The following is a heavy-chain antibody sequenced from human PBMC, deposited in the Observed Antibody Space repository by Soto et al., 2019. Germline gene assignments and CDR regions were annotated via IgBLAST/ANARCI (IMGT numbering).Heavy chain of an antibody. J-gene: IGHJ6*02. CDR2: ISYDGSNK. CDR3: AKVARTPAMVTPPSLFGLGG. V-gene: IGHV3-30*18. CDR1: GLTFRTSG. D-gene: IGHD5-18*01. Sequence: GGSLRLSCADSGLTFRTSGMHWVRQAPGKGLEWVAVISYDGSNKYYRDSVKGRFTISRDNSKNTLYLQMNSLRLEDAAVYYCAKVARTPAMVTPPSLFGLGGWGQGTTVTVSS.